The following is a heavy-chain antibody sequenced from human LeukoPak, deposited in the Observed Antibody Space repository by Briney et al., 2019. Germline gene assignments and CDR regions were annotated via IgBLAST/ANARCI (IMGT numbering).Heavy chain of an antibody. CDR2: IYYSGST. J-gene: IGHJ6*02. D-gene: IGHD6-19*01. CDR3: ARGGSTRQKYSSGWYGNYYYGMDV. Sequence: EPSETLSLTCTVSGGSISSSSYYWGWIRQPPGKGLEWIGSIYYSGSTNYNPSLKSRVTISVDTSKNQFSLKLSSVTAADTAVYYCARGGSTRQKYSSGWYGNYYYGMDVWGQGTTVTVSS. V-gene: IGHV4-39*07. CDR1: GGSISSSSYY.